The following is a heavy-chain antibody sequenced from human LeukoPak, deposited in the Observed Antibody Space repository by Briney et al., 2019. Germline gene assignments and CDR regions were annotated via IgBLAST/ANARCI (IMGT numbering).Heavy chain of an antibody. Sequence: SETLSLTCTVSGGSVTSYYWSWIRQPAGKGLEWIGRIYTSGSTNYNPSLKSRVTMSVDTSKNQFSLKLSSVTAADTAVYYCAREGLRNWFDPWGQGTLVTVSS. V-gene: IGHV4-4*07. CDR2: IYTSGST. CDR1: GGSVTSYY. CDR3: AREGLRNWFDP. J-gene: IGHJ5*02. D-gene: IGHD4-17*01.